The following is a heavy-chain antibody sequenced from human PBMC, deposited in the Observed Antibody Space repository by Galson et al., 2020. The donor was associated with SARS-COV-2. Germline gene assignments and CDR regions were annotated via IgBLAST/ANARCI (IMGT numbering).Heavy chain of an antibody. J-gene: IGHJ3*02. CDR2: IHYSGST. Sequence: SETLSLTCTVSGGSFSSDYWSWIRQPPGMGLEWIGYIHYSGSTSYNPSLKSRVTISIDTSKNQFSLNLGSVTAADSAVYYCARAGLYTATTRGRAFDIWGQGTMVTVSS. V-gene: IGHV4-59*08. CDR1: GGSFSSDY. D-gene: IGHD4-4*01. CDR3: ARAGLYTATTRGRAFDI.